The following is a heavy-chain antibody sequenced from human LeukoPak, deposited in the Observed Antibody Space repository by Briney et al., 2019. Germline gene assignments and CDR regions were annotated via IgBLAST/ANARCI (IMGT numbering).Heavy chain of an antibody. J-gene: IGHJ4*02. CDR1: GFRFSDYY. CDR3: ARDRSGWYFSFDY. CDR2: ISRGGNSK. V-gene: IGHV3-11*04. D-gene: IGHD6-19*01. Sequence: GGSLRLSCAASGFRFSDYYMSWIRQAPGKGLEWVSSISRGGNSKYSADSVKGRFTISRDNAKNSLDLQMNSLRAEDTAVYYCARDRSGWYFSFDYWGREPWSPSPQ.